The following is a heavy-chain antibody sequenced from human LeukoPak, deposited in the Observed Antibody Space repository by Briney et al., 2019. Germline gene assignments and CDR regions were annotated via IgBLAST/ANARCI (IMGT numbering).Heavy chain of an antibody. D-gene: IGHD3-10*01. CDR3: ARHWLDSGTPDRFDY. CDR1: GGSISSYY. Sequence: PSETLSLTCTVSGGSISSYYWSWIRQPPGKGLEWIGYIYYSGSTNYNPSLKSRVTISVDTSKNQFSLKLNSVTAADTAVYYCARHWLDSGTPDRFDYWGQGTLVTVSS. V-gene: IGHV4-59*08. J-gene: IGHJ4*02. CDR2: IYYSGST.